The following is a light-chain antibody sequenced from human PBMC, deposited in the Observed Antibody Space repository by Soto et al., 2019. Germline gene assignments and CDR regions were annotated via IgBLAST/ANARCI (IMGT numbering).Light chain of an antibody. V-gene: IGKV3D-20*01. Sequence: EIVLPQFPATLSLSPGERATLSCRASHSLTSNSLAWYQQKPGLAPRLLLYDVYTRATGIPDRFSGSGSRTDFALTISRLEPEDFAVYYCQQYDRSPPVTFGGGTKVEIK. CDR3: QQYDRSPPVT. CDR1: HSLTSNS. CDR2: DVY. J-gene: IGKJ4*01.